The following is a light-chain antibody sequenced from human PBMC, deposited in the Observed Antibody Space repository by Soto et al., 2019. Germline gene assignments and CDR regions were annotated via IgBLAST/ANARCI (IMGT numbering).Light chain of an antibody. Sequence: QSALTQPRSVSGSPGQSVTISCTGTSSDVGGYNFVSWYQQHPGKAPKLMIYDVNKRPSGVPGRFSGSKSGNTASLTISGLQAEDEADYYCCSYAGTYTHYVFGTWTQLTVL. CDR2: DVN. J-gene: IGLJ1*01. V-gene: IGLV2-11*01. CDR3: CSYAGTYTHYV. CDR1: SSDVGGYNF.